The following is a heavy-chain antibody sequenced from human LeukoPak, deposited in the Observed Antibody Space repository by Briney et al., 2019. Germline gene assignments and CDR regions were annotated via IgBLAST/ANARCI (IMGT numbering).Heavy chain of an antibody. CDR2: INTNSGGT. J-gene: IGHJ5*02. Sequence: ASVQVSCKASGYTFTSYYMHWVRQATGQGLEWLGWINTNSGGTNYAQKLQGRVTMTRDTSISTAYMGLSRLRSDDTVVYCCARDEYCSSTSSLRFDPWGQGTLVTVSS. CDR3: ARDEYCSSTSSLRFDP. D-gene: IGHD2-2*01. V-gene: IGHV1-2*02. CDR1: GYTFTSYY.